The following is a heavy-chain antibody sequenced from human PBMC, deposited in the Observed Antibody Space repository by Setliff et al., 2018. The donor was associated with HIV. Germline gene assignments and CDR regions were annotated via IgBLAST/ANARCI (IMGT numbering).Heavy chain of an antibody. CDR1: GGTFNSYA. V-gene: IGHV1-69*10. Sequence: SVKVSCKASGGTFNSYAISWVRQAPGRGLEWMGGIIPILGLANYAQKFQGRVTIIADKSTSTVYMEVSRLRSDDTAVYFCARDPSSGIYYDSSGQYLQNWGQGTLVTVSS. CDR2: IIPILGLA. D-gene: IGHD3-22*01. CDR3: ARDPSSGIYYDSSGQYLQN. J-gene: IGHJ1*01.